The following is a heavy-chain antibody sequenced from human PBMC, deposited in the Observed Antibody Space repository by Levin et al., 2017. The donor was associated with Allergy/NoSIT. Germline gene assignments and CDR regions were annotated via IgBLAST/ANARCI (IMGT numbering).Heavy chain of an antibody. CDR1: GFTFSSYG. V-gene: IGHV3-33*01. Sequence: GESLKISCAASGFTFSSYGMHWVRQAPGKGLEWVAVIWYDGSNKYYADSVKGRFTISRDNSKNTLYLQMNSLRAEDTAVYYCARGVLRYFDWLPKVGAPPEAYAFDIWGQGTMVTVSS. CDR2: IWYDGSNK. J-gene: IGHJ3*02. CDR3: ARGVLRYFDWLPKVGAPPEAYAFDI. D-gene: IGHD3-9*01.